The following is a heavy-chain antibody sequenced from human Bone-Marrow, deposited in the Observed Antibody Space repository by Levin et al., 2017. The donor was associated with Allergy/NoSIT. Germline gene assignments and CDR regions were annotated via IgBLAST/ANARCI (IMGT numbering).Heavy chain of an antibody. CDR2: IFYSGST. CDR3: ARDRSAAGTGDAFDV. D-gene: IGHD6-13*01. V-gene: IGHV4-61*01. J-gene: IGHJ3*01. CDR1: GGSVSSGSYY. Sequence: PSETLSLTCTVSGGSVSSGSYYWSWIRQPPGKGLEWIGHIFYSGSTNYNPSLKSRVTISVDTSKNQFSLRLSSVTAADTAVYYCARDRSAAGTGDAFDVWGQGTMVTVSS.